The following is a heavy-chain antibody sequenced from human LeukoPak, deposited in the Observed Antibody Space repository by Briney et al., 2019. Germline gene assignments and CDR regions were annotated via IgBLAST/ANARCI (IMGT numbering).Heavy chain of an antibody. CDR2: ISWNSNNI. CDR3: AKDHEQWPREGYLDY. CDR1: GFTLDDYA. V-gene: IGHV3-9*01. D-gene: IGHD6-19*01. J-gene: IGHJ4*02. Sequence: GRSLRLSCAASGFTLDDYAMHWVRQAPGKGLEWVSGISWNSNNIGYADSVKGRFTISRDNAKNSLYLQMISLRTEDTALYYCAKDHEQWPREGYLDYWGQGTLVTVSS.